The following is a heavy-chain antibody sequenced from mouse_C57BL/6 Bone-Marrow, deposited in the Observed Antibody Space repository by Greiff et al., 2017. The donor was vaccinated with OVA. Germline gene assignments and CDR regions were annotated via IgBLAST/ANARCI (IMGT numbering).Heavy chain of an antibody. J-gene: IGHJ2*01. CDR3: ARGGYDFFDY. CDR1: GYTFTSYW. Sequence: QVQLQQPGTELVKPGASVKLSCKASGYTFTSYWITWVKQRPGQGLEWIGDIYPGSGSTNYNEKFKSKATLTVDTSSSTAYMQLSSLTSEDSAVYYCARGGYDFFDYWGQGTTLTVSS. D-gene: IGHD2-4*01. V-gene: IGHV1-55*01. CDR2: IYPGSGST.